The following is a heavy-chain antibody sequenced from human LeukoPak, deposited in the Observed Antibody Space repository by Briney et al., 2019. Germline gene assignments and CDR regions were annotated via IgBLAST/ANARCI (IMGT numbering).Heavy chain of an antibody. V-gene: IGHV1-2*02. D-gene: IGHD3-16*02. J-gene: IGHJ4*02. CDR2: INPNSGGT. Sequence: ASVKVSCKASGYTFTSYYMHWVRQAPGQGLEWMGWINPNSGGTNYAQKFQGRVTMTRDTSISTAYMELSRLRSDDTAVYYCAREGFMITFGGVIAPFDYWGQGTLVTVSS. CDR3: AREGFMITFGGVIAPFDY. CDR1: GYTFTSYY.